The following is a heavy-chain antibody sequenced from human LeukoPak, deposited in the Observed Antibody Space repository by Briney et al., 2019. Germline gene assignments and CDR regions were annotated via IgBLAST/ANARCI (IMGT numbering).Heavy chain of an antibody. CDR1: GFTFSSYA. D-gene: IGHD6-13*01. CDR3: ATGDHSSSWYMPDY. Sequence: GGSLRLSCAASGFTFSSYAMHWVRQAPGKGLEWVAVISYDGGNKYYADSVKGRFTISRDNSKNTLYLQMNSLRAEDTAVYYCATGDHSSSWYMPDYWGQGTLVTVSS. V-gene: IGHV3-30-3*01. CDR2: ISYDGGNK. J-gene: IGHJ4*02.